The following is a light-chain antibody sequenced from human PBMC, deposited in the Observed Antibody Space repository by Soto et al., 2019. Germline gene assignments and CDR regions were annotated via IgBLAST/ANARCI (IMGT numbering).Light chain of an antibody. J-gene: IGLJ1*01. CDR2: EVN. Sequence: QSALAQPASVSGSPGQSVTISCTGTSSDVGGYDYVSWYQQHPGTAPKLILYEVNNRPSGVSNRFSGSKSRNTASLIISGLQTEDEANYYCSAYTTSNTLIFGTGTNVTVL. CDR1: SSDVGGYDY. CDR3: SAYTTSNTLI. V-gene: IGLV2-14*01.